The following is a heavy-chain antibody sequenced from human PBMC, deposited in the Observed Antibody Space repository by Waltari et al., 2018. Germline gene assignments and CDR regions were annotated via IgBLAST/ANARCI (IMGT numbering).Heavy chain of an antibody. CDR2: IIPSVGTA. CDR1: GGTFSSYA. D-gene: IGHD3-22*01. CDR3: AKVVIAYYYYYGMDV. Sequence: QVQLVQSGAEVKKPGSSVKVSCKASGGTFSSYAISWVRQAPGQGLEWMGGIIPSVGTANYAQKFQGRVTITADESTSTAYMELSSLRSEDTAVYYCAKVVIAYYYYYGMDVWGQGTTVTVSS. V-gene: IGHV1-69*01. J-gene: IGHJ6*02.